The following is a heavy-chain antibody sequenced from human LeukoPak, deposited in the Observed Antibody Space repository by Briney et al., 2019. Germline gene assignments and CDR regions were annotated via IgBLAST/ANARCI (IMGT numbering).Heavy chain of an antibody. V-gene: IGHV4-39*01. Sequence: NASETLSLTCTVSGGSISSSSYYWGWIRQPPGKGLEWIGSIYYSGSTYYNPSLKSRVTISVDTSKNQFSLKLSSVTAADTAVYYCARRSRYDFWSGYYTPFDYWGQGTLVTVSS. CDR2: IYYSGST. CDR1: GGSISSSSYY. CDR3: ARRSRYDFWSGYYTPFDY. J-gene: IGHJ4*02. D-gene: IGHD3-3*01.